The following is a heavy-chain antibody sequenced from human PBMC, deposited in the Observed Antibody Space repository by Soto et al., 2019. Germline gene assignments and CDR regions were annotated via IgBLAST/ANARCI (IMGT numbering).Heavy chain of an antibody. CDR1: GFSLSTSGVG. CDR3: AHRQEQLVFDY. D-gene: IGHD6-6*01. V-gene: IGHV2-5*02. Sequence: QITLKESGPTLVKHTQTLTLTCTFSGFSLSTSGVGVGWIRQPPGKALEWLALIYWDNDKRYSPSLKSRLTITTDTSKNQVVLTMTNMDPVDTATYYCAHRQEQLVFDYWGQGTLVTVSS. J-gene: IGHJ4*02. CDR2: IYWDNDK.